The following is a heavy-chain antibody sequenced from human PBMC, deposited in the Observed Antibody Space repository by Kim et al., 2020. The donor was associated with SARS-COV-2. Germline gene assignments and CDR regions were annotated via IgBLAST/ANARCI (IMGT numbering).Heavy chain of an antibody. CDR3: TREGGRSSSSYSYYYYGMDV. Sequence: GGSLRLSCTASGFTFGDYAMSWVRQAPGKGLEWVGFIRSKAYGGTTEYAASVKGRFTISRDDSKSIAYLQMNSLKTEDTAVYYCTREGGRSSSSYSYYYYGMDVWGQGTTVTVSS. V-gene: IGHV3-49*04. CDR1: GFTFGDYA. J-gene: IGHJ6*02. D-gene: IGHD6-13*01. CDR2: IRSKAYGGTT.